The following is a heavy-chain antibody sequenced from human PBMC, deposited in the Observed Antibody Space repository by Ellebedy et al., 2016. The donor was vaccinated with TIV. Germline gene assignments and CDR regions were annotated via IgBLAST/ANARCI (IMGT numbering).Heavy chain of an antibody. J-gene: IGHJ4*02. CDR3: ASGRWLALDY. Sequence: AASVKVSCKASGYTSVNFDINWVRPATGQGLEWMGWMNPNTGHTAYAQKFQGRVTITRNTSINTAYMELSSLKSEDTAVYYCASGRWLALDYWGQGTLVTVSS. V-gene: IGHV1-8*03. D-gene: IGHD6-19*01. CDR2: MNPNTGHT. CDR1: GYTSVNFD.